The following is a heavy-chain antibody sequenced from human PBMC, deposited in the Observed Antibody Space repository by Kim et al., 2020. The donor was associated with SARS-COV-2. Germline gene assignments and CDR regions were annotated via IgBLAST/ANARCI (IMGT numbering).Heavy chain of an antibody. CDR3: AREERATVPAGLYYYFDY. CDR2: IIPIFGIA. J-gene: IGHJ4*02. D-gene: IGHD2-8*01. Sequence: SVKVSCKASGGTFSSYAISWVRQAPGQGLEWMGRIIPIFGIANYAQKFQGRVTITADKSTSTAYMELSSLRSEDTAVYYCAREERATVPAGLYYYFDYWGQGTLVTVSS. V-gene: IGHV1-69*04. CDR1: GGTFSSYA.